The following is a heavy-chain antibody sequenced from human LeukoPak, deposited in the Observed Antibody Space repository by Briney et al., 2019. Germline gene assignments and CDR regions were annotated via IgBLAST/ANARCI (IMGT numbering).Heavy chain of an antibody. J-gene: IGHJ4*02. CDR3: SAHRDGPKYYYFDY. CDR2: IRSKTFGGTT. Sequence: GGSLRLSCTASGFAFGDYAVNWFRQAPGKGLEWVGFIRSKTFGGTTDYAASVRGRFTPSRDDSKSIAYLQMNSLKTEDTAVYYCSAHRDGPKYYYFDYWGQGTLVTVSS. D-gene: IGHD5-24*01. V-gene: IGHV3-49*03. CDR1: GFAFGDYA.